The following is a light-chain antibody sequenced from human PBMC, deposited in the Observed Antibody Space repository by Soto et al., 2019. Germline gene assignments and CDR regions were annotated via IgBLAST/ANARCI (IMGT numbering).Light chain of an antibody. V-gene: IGKV3-20*01. CDR2: GAS. CDR1: QSVSSNY. CDR3: QQYSNSHPACT. Sequence: EIVLTQSPGTLSVSPGERVTLSCRASQSVSSNYLAWYQQSPGQAPRLLIFGASYRSTGIPDRFSGSGSGTGFSLPISRLEDEDCAVYYWQQYSNSHPACTFGPGTKVDSK. J-gene: IGKJ3*01.